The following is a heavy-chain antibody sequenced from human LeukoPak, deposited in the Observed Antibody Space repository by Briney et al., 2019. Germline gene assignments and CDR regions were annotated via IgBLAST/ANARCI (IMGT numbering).Heavy chain of an antibody. Sequence: PSETLSLTCTVSGGSISSYYWSWIRQPPRKGLEWIGYIYFSGSTDYNPSLKSRVTISVDTSKNQFSLKLSSVTAADTAVYYCARSEYSSSSGHFDYWGQGTLVTVSS. V-gene: IGHV4-59*08. J-gene: IGHJ4*02. CDR1: GGSISSYY. D-gene: IGHD6-6*01. CDR3: ARSEYSSSSGHFDY. CDR2: IYFSGST.